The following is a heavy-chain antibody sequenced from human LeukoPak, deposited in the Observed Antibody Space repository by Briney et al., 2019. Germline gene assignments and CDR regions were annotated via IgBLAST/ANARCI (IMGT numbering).Heavy chain of an antibody. Sequence: GGSLRLSCAASGFTFSSYGMHWVRQAPGKGLEWVAVISYDGSNKYYADSVKGRFTISRDNSKNTLYLQMNSLRAEDTAVYYCARGPDAAAGTDYWGQGTLVTVSS. CDR2: ISYDGSNK. CDR3: ARGPDAAAGTDY. CDR1: GFTFSSYG. D-gene: IGHD6-13*01. J-gene: IGHJ4*02. V-gene: IGHV3-30*03.